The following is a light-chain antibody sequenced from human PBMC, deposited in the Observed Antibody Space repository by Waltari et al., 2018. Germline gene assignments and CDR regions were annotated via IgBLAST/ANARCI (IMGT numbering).Light chain of an antibody. CDR3: CSYAGSSTYVV. J-gene: IGLJ2*01. CDR1: SHAVGIYNL. Sequence: QSALTQPASVSGSPRQSITLSCTGTSHAVGIYNLFSWYQQHPGKAPKLMIYEVNKRPSGVSTRFSGSKSGNTASLTISGLQAEDEADYYCCSYAGSSTYVVFGGGTKLTVL. V-gene: IGLV2-23*02. CDR2: EVN.